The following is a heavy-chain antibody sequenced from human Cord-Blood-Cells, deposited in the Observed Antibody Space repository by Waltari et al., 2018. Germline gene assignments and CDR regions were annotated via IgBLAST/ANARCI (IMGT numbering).Heavy chain of an antibody. J-gene: IGHJ4*02. CDR3: ARVTLYRWYYFDY. D-gene: IGHD3-16*02. CDR2: IYQSGST. CDR1: GYSISSGYY. V-gene: IGHV4-38-2*01. Sequence: QVQLQESGPGLVKPSETLSLTCAVSGYSISSGYYWGWIRQPPGKGLEWIGSIYQSGSTYYNPSLKSRVTISVDTSKNQFSLKLSSVTAADTAVYYCARVTLYRWYYFDYWGQGTLVTVSS.